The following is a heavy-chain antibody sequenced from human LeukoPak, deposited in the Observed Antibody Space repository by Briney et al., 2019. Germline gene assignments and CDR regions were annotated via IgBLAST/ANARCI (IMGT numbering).Heavy chain of an antibody. CDR2: IKSKTDGGTT. J-gene: IGHJ4*02. V-gene: IGHV3-15*01. CDR3: TTGPSCSGGSCYPPPYY. CDR1: GFTFSNAW. Sequence: GGSLRLSCAASGFTFSNAWMSWVHQAPGKGLEWVGRIKSKTDGGTTDYAAPVKGRFTISRDDSKNTLYLQMNSLKTEDTAVYYCTTGPSCSGGSCYPPPYYWGQGTLVTVSS. D-gene: IGHD2-15*01.